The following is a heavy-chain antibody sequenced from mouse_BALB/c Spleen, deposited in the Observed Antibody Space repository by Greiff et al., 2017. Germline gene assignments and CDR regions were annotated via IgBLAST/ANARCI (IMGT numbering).Heavy chain of an antibody. D-gene: IGHD4-1*01. CDR1: GYAFTNYL. CDR2: INPGSGGT. V-gene: IGHV1-54*01. Sequence: QVQLQQSGAELVRPGTSVKVSCKASGYAFTNYLIEWVKQRPGQGLEWIGVINPGSGGTNYNEKFKGKATLTADKSSSTAYMQLSSLTSDDSAVYFCARNWDVLDYWGQGTTLTVSS. CDR3: ARNWDVLDY. J-gene: IGHJ2*01.